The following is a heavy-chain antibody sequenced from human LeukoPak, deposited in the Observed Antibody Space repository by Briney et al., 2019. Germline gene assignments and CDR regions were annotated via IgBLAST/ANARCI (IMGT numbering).Heavy chain of an antibody. J-gene: IGHJ6*02. Sequence: ASVKVSCKASGYTFTGYYKHWVRQAPGQGLEWMGWINPNSGGTNYAQKFQGRVTMTRDTSISTAYMELSRLRSDDTAVYYCARVIGSYYYYYGMDVWGQGTTVTVSS. V-gene: IGHV1-2*02. CDR2: INPNSGGT. CDR1: GYTFTGYY. D-gene: IGHD2/OR15-2a*01. CDR3: ARVIGSYYYYYGMDV.